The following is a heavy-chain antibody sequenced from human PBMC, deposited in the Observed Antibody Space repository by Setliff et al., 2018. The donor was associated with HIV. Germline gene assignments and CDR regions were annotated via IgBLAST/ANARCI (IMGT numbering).Heavy chain of an antibody. V-gene: IGHV4-34*01. CDR3: ARGFGAPYLFSGYMDV. CDR2: INPSGST. D-gene: IGHD1-26*01. CDR1: GGSFSGFY. Sequence: SETLSLTCAVYGGSFSGFYWNWIRQPPGKGLEWIGEINPSGSTNYNPSLKSRVTISVDKAKNQFSLKLTSVTAADTAVYFCARGFGAPYLFSGYMDVWGKGTTVTVSS. J-gene: IGHJ6*03.